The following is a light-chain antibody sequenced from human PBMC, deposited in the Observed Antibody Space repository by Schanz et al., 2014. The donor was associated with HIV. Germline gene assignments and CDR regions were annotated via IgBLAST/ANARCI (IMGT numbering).Light chain of an antibody. CDR3: QHYNSYPYT. CDR1: QDISTY. J-gene: IGKJ2*01. V-gene: IGKV1-8*01. CDR2: TAS. Sequence: AIRMTQSPSSISASTGDRVTITCRASQDISTYLAWYQQKPGKAPKLLIYTASTLQGGVPSTFSGSGSGTEFTLTITSLQPDDFATYYCQHYNSYPYTFGQGTKLEI.